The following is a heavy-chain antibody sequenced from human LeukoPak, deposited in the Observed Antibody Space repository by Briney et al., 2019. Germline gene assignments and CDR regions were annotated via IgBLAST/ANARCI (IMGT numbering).Heavy chain of an antibody. CDR2: IYSSGST. V-gene: IGHV4-4*07. Sequence: TSETLSLTCTVSGVSISSYFWSWVRQPAGKGLELIGRIYSSGSTKYNPSLQSRVTMSLDTSKKQLSLNLGSVTAADTAVYYCARAGSSGGLCDYWGQGILVTVSS. D-gene: IGHD6-19*01. CDR3: ARAGSSGGLCDY. J-gene: IGHJ4*02. CDR1: GVSISSYF.